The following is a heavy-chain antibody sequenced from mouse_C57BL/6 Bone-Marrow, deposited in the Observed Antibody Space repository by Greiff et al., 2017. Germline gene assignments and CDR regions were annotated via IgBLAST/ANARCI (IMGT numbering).Heavy chain of an antibody. Sequence: EVQLVESGGGLVQPGGSLKLSCAASGFTFSDYYMYWVRQTPEKRLEWVAYISNGGGSTYYPDTVKGRFTISRDNAKNTLYLQMRRLKSEDTAMYYCSRQGFHYYGSSYRYFDVWGTGTTVTVSS. CDR3: SRQGFHYYGSSYRYFDV. D-gene: IGHD1-1*01. CDR1: GFTFSDYY. CDR2: ISNGGGST. J-gene: IGHJ1*03. V-gene: IGHV5-12*01.